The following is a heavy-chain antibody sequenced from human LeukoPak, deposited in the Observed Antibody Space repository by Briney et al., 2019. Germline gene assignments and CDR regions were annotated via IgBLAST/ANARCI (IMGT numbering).Heavy chain of an antibody. CDR2: IYYSGST. V-gene: IGHV4-31*03. CDR1: GGSISSGGYY. D-gene: IGHD4-11*01. J-gene: IGHJ5*02. Sequence: SETLSLTCTASGGSISSGGYYWSWIRQHPGKGLEWIGYIYYSGSTYYNPSLKSRVTISLDTSQNQFSLKVNSVTAADTAVYYCARAPLYSGHAEWFDPWGQGTLVTVSS. CDR3: ARAPLYSGHAEWFDP.